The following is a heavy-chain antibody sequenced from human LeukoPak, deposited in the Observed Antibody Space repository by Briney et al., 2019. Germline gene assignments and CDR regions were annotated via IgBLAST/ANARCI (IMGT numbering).Heavy chain of an antibody. V-gene: IGHV3-21*01. Sequence: KPGGSLRLSCAASGFTFSSYCMNWVRQPPGKGLEWVSSISSSSYIYYADSVKGRFTISRDNAKNSLYLQMNSLRAEDTAVYYCARDRDYVSSGWSSYAFDIWGQGTMVTVSS. D-gene: IGHD6-19*01. CDR2: ISSSSYI. CDR1: GFTFSSYC. J-gene: IGHJ3*02. CDR3: ARDRDYVSSGWSSYAFDI.